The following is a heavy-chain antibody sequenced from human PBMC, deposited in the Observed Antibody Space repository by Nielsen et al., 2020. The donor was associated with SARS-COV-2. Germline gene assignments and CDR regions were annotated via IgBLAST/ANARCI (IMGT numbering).Heavy chain of an antibody. CDR2: RSSSGTTV. V-gene: IGHV3-11*04. CDR3: ARGDFWSGYYFDY. J-gene: IGHJ4*02. Sequence: GESLKISCAASGFTFKDHYMSWIRQAPGKGLEWISLRSSSGTTVHYADSVKGRFTISRDQNSLSLQMNNLRADDTAVYYCARGDFWSGYYFDYWGQGTLVTVSS. D-gene: IGHD3-3*01. CDR1: GFTFKDHY.